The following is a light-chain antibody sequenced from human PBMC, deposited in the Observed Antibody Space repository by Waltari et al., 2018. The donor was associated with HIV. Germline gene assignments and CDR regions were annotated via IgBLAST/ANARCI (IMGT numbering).Light chain of an antibody. Sequence: DIQMTQSPSTLSASVGDRVTIICRASEGIGNDLAWFQQKPGKAPKHLVFAGSTLQSGGPLRFSGSGAETQVTLTISRLQPGDFATYFCQQHNSFPITFGGGTKV. V-gene: IGKV1-17*01. CDR2: AGS. CDR1: EGIGND. J-gene: IGKJ4*01. CDR3: QQHNSFPIT.